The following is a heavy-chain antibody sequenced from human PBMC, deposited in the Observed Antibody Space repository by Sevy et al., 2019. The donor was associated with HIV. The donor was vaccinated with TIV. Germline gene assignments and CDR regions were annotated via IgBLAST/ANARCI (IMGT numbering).Heavy chain of an antibody. V-gene: IGHV3-30-3*01. CDR1: GFTFSSYA. Sequence: GGSLRFSCAASGFTFSSYAMHWVRQAPGKGLEWVAVISYDGSNKYYADSEKGRFTISRDNSKNTLDLQMNSLRGEDTAVYYCARDPAAAGTNYLDYRGQGTLVTVSS. J-gene: IGHJ4*02. CDR2: ISYDGSNK. D-gene: IGHD6-13*01. CDR3: ARDPAAAGTNYLDY.